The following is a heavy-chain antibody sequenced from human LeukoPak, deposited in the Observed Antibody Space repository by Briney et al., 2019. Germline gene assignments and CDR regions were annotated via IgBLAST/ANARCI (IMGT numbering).Heavy chain of an antibody. D-gene: IGHD1-26*01. CDR2: ICSSSSTI. CDR1: GFTFRSYG. V-gene: IGHV3-48*02. J-gene: IGHJ4*02. CDR3: AAAVLVLPSFDY. Sequence: GGSLRLSCAASGFTFRSYGMNWVRQAPGQGLEWVSYICSSSSTIFYADSAKGRFTISRDNAKNSLYLQMNSLRDEDTAVYYCAAAVLVLPSFDYWGQGTLVTVSS.